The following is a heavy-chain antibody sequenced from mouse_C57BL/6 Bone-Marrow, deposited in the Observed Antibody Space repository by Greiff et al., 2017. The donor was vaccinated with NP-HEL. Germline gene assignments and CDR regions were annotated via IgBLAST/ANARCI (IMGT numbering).Heavy chain of an antibody. D-gene: IGHD2-1*01. V-gene: IGHV5-15*01. CDR2: ISNLAYSI. CDR1: GFTFSDYG. CDR3: ARPPYGNYAWFAY. Sequence: EVMLVESGGGLVQPGGSLKLSCAASGFTFSDYGMAWVRQAPRKGPEWVAFISNLAYSIYYADTVTSRFTISRENAKNTLYLEMSSLRSEDTAMYYCARPPYGNYAWFAYWGQGTLVTVSA. J-gene: IGHJ3*01.